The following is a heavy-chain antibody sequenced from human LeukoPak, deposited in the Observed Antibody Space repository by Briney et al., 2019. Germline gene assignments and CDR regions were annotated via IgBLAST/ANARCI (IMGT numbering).Heavy chain of an antibody. J-gene: IGHJ3*02. CDR1: GFTFSSYA. Sequence: LPGGSLRLSCAASGFTFSSYAMSWVRQAPVKGLEWVSAISGSGGSTYYADSVKGRFTISRDNSKNTLYLQMNSLRAEDTAVYYCAKDRLPSGYDDDAFDIWGQGTMVTVSS. CDR2: ISGSGGST. CDR3: AKDRLPSGYDDDAFDI. D-gene: IGHD5-12*01. V-gene: IGHV3-23*01.